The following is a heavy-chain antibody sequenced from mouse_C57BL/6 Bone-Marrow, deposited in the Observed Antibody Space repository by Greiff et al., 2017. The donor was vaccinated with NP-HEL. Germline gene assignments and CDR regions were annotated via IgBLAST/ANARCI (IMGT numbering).Heavy chain of an antibody. CDR3: ARWDSVITVEED. CDR1: GYTFTSHW. Sequence: QVQLKQSGPELVRPGASVKISCKAPGYTFTSHWMQWVRQRPGQGLAWIGELFPGSGSTYYNEKFKGKATLTVDTSSSTAYMQLSSLTSEDSAVYFCARWDSVITVEEDWGQGTLVTVSA. D-gene: IGHD1-1*01. J-gene: IGHJ3*01. CDR2: LFPGSGST. V-gene: IGHV1-56*01.